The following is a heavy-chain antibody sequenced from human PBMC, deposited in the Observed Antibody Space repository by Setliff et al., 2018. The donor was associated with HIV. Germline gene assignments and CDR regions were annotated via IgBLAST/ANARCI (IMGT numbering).Heavy chain of an antibody. V-gene: IGHV4-39*01. CDR3: ARQTRNRYDVLTGYSVL. J-gene: IGHJ4*02. CDR2: IFYTGST. D-gene: IGHD3-9*01. Sequence: SETLSLTCSVSGDSIISDTYYWGWIRQPPGKGPEWIAGIFYTGSTFYTSSLKSRVRISMDKPKNQFSLELTSVTTEDTAVFYCARQTRNRYDVLTGYSVLWGQGILVTVSS. CDR1: GDSIISDTYY.